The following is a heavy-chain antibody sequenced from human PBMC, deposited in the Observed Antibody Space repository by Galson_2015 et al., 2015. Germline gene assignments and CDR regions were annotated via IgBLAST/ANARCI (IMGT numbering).Heavy chain of an antibody. J-gene: IGHJ4*02. CDR3: AKAQTGPRQYYFDY. Sequence: SLRLSCAASGFTFSSYGMHWVRQAPGKGLEWVAVISYDGSNKYYADSVKGRFTISRDNSKNTLYLQMNSLRAEDTAVYYCAKAQTGPRQYYFDYWGQGTLVTVSS. CDR1: GFTFSSYG. D-gene: IGHD4-11*01. CDR2: ISYDGSNK. V-gene: IGHV3-30*18.